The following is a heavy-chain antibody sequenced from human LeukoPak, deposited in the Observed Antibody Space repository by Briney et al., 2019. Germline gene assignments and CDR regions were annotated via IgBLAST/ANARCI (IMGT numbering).Heavy chain of an antibody. J-gene: IGHJ4*02. Sequence: GGSLRLSCAASGFTFSSYWTSWVRQAPGKGLEWVANIKQDGSEKYYVDSVKGRFTISRDNAKNSLYLQMNSLRAEDTAVYYCARDHITMIVVVITTALGDWGQGTLVTVSS. CDR3: ARDHITMIVVVITTALGD. D-gene: IGHD3-22*01. CDR1: GFTFSSYW. V-gene: IGHV3-7*01. CDR2: IKQDGSEK.